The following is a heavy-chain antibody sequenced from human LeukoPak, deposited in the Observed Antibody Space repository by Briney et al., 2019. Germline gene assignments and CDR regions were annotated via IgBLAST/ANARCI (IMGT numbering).Heavy chain of an antibody. CDR3: AKSGYNRFDY. CDR2: ISPRGGGT. Sequence: GGSLRLSCAASGFTFSNHGMNWVRQAPGKGLEWLSGISPRGGGTYYADSVKGRFTISRDDSKSTLSLQMNSLRVEDTAVYYCAKSGYNRFDYWGQGILVTVSS. J-gene: IGHJ4*02. D-gene: IGHD5-24*01. V-gene: IGHV3-23*01. CDR1: GFTFSNHG.